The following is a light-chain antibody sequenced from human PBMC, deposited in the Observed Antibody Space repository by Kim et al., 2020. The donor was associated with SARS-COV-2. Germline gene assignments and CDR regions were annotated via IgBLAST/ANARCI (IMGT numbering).Light chain of an antibody. Sequence: QSALTQPRSVSGSPGQSVTISCTGTNSDVGGYNYVSWYQQHPGKVPKVIIYGVSERPSGVPDRFSGSKSGNTASLTISGLQAEDEADYFCCSYGGRYTWGFGGGTKVTVL. J-gene: IGLJ3*02. CDR1: NSDVGGYNY. CDR2: GVS. CDR3: CSYGGRYTWG. V-gene: IGLV2-11*01.